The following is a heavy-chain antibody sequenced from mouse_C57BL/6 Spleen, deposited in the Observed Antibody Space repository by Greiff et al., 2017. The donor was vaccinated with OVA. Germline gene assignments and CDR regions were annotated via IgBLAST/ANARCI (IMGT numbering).Heavy chain of an antibody. CDR3: ARGGNLLFDY. J-gene: IGHJ2*01. CDR2: INPNNGGT. Sequence: EVQLQQSGPELVKPGASVKISCKASGYTFTDYYMNWVKQSHGKSLEWMGDINPNNGGTRYNQKFKGKATLTVDKSSSTAYMELRSLTSEDSAVYYCARGGNLLFDYWGQGTTLTVSS. D-gene: IGHD2-1*01. V-gene: IGHV1-26*01. CDR1: GYTFTDYY.